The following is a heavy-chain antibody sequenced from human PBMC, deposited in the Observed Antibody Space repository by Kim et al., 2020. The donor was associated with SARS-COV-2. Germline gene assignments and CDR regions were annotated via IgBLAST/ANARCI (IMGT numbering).Heavy chain of an antibody. Sequence: GGSLRLSCTASGFTFGDYAMSWVRQAPGKGLEWVGFIRSKAYGGTTEYAASVKGRFTISRGDSKSIAYLQMNSLKTEDTAVYYCTRVYGSSTPAYYYYYMDVWGKGTTVTVSS. CDR3: TRVYGSSTPAYYYYYMDV. D-gene: IGHD2-2*01. V-gene: IGHV3-49*04. J-gene: IGHJ6*03. CDR2: IRSKAYGGTT. CDR1: GFTFGDYA.